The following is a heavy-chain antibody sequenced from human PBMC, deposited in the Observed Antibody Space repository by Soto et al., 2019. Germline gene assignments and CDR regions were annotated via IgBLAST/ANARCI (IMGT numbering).Heavy chain of an antibody. J-gene: IGHJ4*02. CDR3: ARVADSSGYYLDY. CDR2: INHSGST. Sequence: SETLSLTCAVYGGSFSGYYWSLIRQPPGKGLEWIGEINHSGSTNYNPSLKSRVTISVDTSKNQFSLKLSSVTAADTAVYYCARVADSSGYYLDYWGQGTLVTVSS. CDR1: GGSFSGYY. V-gene: IGHV4-34*01. D-gene: IGHD3-22*01.